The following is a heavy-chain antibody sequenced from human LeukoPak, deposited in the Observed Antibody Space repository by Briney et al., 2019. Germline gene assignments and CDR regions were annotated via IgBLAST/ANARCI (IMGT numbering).Heavy chain of an antibody. CDR3: AKVAGTPFDY. CDR2: ISYDGSNK. Sequence: PGRSLRLSCAASGFTLSSYGMHWVRQAPGKGLEWVAVISYDGSNKYYADSVKGRFTISRDNSKNTLYLQMNNLRAEDTAVYYCAKVAGTPFDYWGQGTLVTVSS. CDR1: GFTLSSYG. J-gene: IGHJ4*02. V-gene: IGHV3-30*18. D-gene: IGHD6-19*01.